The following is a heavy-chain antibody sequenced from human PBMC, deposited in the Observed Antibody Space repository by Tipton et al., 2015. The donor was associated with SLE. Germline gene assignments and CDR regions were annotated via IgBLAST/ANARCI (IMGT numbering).Heavy chain of an antibody. V-gene: IGHV3-30*18. J-gene: IGHJ4*02. Sequence: SLRLSCAASGFTFSSYDMHWVRQAPGKGLEWVAVISYDGSHKYYADSVKGRFTISRDNSKNTLYLQMNSLRAEDTAVYYCAKDDEVRGAKRGKYLDYWGQGTLVTVSS. CDR2: ISYDGSHK. CDR1: GFTFSSYD. CDR3: AKDDEVRGAKRGKYLDY. D-gene: IGHD3-10*01.